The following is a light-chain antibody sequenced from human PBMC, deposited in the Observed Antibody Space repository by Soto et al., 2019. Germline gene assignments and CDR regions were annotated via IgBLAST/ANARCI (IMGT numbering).Light chain of an antibody. CDR3: QQGYSTPRT. CDR1: QSISSY. J-gene: IGKJ1*01. V-gene: IGKV1-39*01. CDR2: AAS. Sequence: IQMTQSPSSLSASVGDRVTITCRASQSISSYLNWYQQKPGKAPKLLIYAASSLQSGVPSRFSGSGSGTDFTLTISSLKPEDFATYYCQQGYSTPRTFGQGTKVDIK.